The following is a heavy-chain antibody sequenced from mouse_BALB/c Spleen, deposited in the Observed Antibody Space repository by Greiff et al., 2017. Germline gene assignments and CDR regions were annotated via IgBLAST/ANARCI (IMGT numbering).Heavy chain of an antibody. D-gene: IGHD2-4*01. Sequence: VQLQQSGAELVKPGASVKLSCTASGLNIKDTYMHWVKQRPEQGLEWIGRIDPANGNTKYDPKFQGKATITADTSSNTAYLQLSSLTSEDTAVYYCARGDYDENAMDYWGQGTSVTVSS. J-gene: IGHJ4*01. V-gene: IGHV14-3*02. CDR3: ARGDYDENAMDY. CDR2: IDPANGNT. CDR1: GLNIKDTY.